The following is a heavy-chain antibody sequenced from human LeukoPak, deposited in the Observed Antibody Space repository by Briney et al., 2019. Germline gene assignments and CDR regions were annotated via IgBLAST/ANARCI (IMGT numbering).Heavy chain of an antibody. D-gene: IGHD5-18*01. J-gene: IGHJ6*02. Sequence: SVKVSCKASGGTFSSYAISWVRQAPGQGLEWMGRIIPILGIANYAQKFQGRVTITADKSTSTAYMELSSLRSEDTAVYYCAREGRGSSYGYFYGMDVWGLGTTVTVSS. CDR3: AREGRGSSYGYFYGMDV. V-gene: IGHV1-69*04. CDR1: GGTFSSYA. CDR2: IIPILGIA.